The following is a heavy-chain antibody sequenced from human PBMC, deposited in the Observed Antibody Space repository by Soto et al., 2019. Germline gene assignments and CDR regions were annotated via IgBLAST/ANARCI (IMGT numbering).Heavy chain of an antibody. Sequence: QVQLQQWGAGLLKPSETLSLTCAVYGGSFSGYYWSWIRQPPGKGLEWIGEINHSGSTNYNPSLKSRVTISVDTSKNQFSLKLSSVTAADTAVYYCARGVPPYYYGSGSYRHYYGMDVWGQGTTVTVSS. V-gene: IGHV4-34*01. CDR2: INHSGST. CDR3: ARGVPPYYYGSGSYRHYYGMDV. CDR1: GGSFSGYY. D-gene: IGHD3-10*01. J-gene: IGHJ6*02.